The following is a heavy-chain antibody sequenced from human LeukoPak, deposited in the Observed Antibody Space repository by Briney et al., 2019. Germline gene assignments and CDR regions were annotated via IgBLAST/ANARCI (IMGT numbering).Heavy chain of an antibody. CDR3: ARMRSGYYLVDY. CDR1: GFTFSSYS. J-gene: IGHJ4*02. V-gene: IGHV3-21*01. CDR2: ISSSSSYI. Sequence: GGSLRLSCAASGFTFSSYSTNWVRQAPGKGLEWVSSISSSSSYIYYADSVKGRFTISRDNAKNSLYLQMNSLRAEDTAVYYCARMRSGYYLVDYWGQGTLVTVSS. D-gene: IGHD3-22*01.